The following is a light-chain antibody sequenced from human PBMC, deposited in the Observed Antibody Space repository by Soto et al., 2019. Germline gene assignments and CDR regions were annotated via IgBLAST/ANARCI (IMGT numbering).Light chain of an antibody. CDR3: SSKSSGSTPML. Sequence: QSALTQPASVSGSPGQSITISCTGTSSDVGGYRFVSWYQHHPGEAPKLIIYEVSNRPSGVSSRFSGSKSGNTASLTISGLQSEDVILYYCSSKSSGSTPMLFGGWSKLTVL. CDR2: EVS. V-gene: IGLV2-14*01. J-gene: IGLJ3*02. CDR1: SSDVGGYRF.